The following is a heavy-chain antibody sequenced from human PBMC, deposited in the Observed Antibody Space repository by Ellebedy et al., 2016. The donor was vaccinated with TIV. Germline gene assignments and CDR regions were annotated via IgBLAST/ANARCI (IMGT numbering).Heavy chain of an antibody. J-gene: IGHJ4*02. D-gene: IGHD4-17*01. CDR3: ARHYPYGPPDY. Sequence: MPSETLSLTCTVSGASISSSDYYWVWVRQPPGKGLEWIGSFSTYYSQSLNNRVTISLDTSNNQFSLKLSSVTAADTAVYFCARHYPYGPPDYWGQGTLVTVSS. V-gene: IGHV4-39*01. CDR2: FST. CDR1: GASISSSDYY.